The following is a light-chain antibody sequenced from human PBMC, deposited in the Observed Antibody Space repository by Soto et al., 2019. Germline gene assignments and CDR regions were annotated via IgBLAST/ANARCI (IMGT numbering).Light chain of an antibody. CDR1: QSIASF. CDR2: DTS. CDR3: LQDSIPLLA. Sequence: DIQMTQSPSSLSASIGDTVTITCRASQSIASFLNWLQLKPGKAPKLLISDTSTLQSGVPSRVSGGGSGTEFTLTIRSLQPEDSALYFCLQDSIPLLAFGAGTRVEIK. J-gene: IGKJ4*01. V-gene: IGKV1-39*01.